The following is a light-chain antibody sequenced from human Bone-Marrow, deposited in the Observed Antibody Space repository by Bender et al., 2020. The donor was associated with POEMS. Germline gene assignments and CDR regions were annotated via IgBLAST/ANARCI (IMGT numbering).Light chain of an antibody. V-gene: IGLV1-40*01. CDR1: SSNTGSGYD. J-gene: IGLJ3*02. Sequence: QSMLTQSPSASGTPGQWVTISCTGSSSNTGSGYDINWYQHLPGTAPKLLIYGYNNRPSGVPDRFSGSKSGTSASLAITGLQAEDEGDYYCQSYDNSLGGWVFGGGTKLTVL. CDR3: QSYDNSLGGWV. CDR2: GYN.